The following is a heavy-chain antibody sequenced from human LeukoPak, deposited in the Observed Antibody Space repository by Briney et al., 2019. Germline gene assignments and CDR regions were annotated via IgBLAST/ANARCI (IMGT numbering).Heavy chain of an antibody. D-gene: IGHD3-3*01. CDR2: INHSGST. J-gene: IGHJ6*03. V-gene: IGHV4-34*01. Sequence: SETLSLTCAVYGGSFSGYYWSWIRQPPGKGLEWIGEINHSGSTNYNPSLKSRVTIFADTSKNLFSLKLSSVTAADTAVYYCARGIERITIFGVVYYYYYYMDVWGKGTTVTVSS. CDR3: ARGIERITIFGVVYYYYYYMDV. CDR1: GGSFSGYY.